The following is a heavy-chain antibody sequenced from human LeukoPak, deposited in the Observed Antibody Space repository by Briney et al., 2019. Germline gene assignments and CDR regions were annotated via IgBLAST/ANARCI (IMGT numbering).Heavy chain of an antibody. Sequence: GGSLRLSCAGSGFTFSNAWMNWVRQAPGKGLEWVGRIKSNPDGGATDYVAPVKGRFTISRDNSKNTVYLQMSSLRTEDTAVYYCNTGGYYQDYWGQGTLVTVSS. V-gene: IGHV3-15*01. J-gene: IGHJ4*02. CDR1: GFTFSNAW. CDR3: NTGGYYQDY. CDR2: IKSNPDGGAT. D-gene: IGHD1-26*01.